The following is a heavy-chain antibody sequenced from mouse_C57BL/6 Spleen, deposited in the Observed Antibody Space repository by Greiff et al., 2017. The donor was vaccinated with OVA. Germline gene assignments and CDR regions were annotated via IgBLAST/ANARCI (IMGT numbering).Heavy chain of an antibody. CDR2: IYPGDGVT. V-gene: IGHV1-82*01. CDR1: GYAFSSSW. CDR3: ASCGVTTAMDY. J-gene: IGHJ4*01. D-gene: IGHD2-2*01. Sequence: VQLQQSGPELVKPGASVKISCKASGYAFSSSWMNWVKQRPGKGLEWIGRIYPGDGVTNYNGKFKGKAKLTADKSSSTAYMQLDSLTSEDSAVYFCASCGVTTAMDYWGQGTSVTVSS.